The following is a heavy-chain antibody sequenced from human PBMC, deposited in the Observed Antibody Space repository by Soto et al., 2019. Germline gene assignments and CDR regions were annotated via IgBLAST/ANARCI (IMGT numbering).Heavy chain of an antibody. Sequence: QVQLQESGPGLVKPSETLSLTCTVSGGSINNYYWSWIRQSPGKGLEWIGYIYHTGSTNYNPSLKSRVTISIATSKNKFSLKLTSVTAADTAVYYCARGTFSSGWYVYWGQGTLVAVSS. CDR3: ARGTFSSGWYVY. CDR1: GGSINNYY. J-gene: IGHJ4*02. V-gene: IGHV4-59*01. CDR2: IYHTGST. D-gene: IGHD6-19*01.